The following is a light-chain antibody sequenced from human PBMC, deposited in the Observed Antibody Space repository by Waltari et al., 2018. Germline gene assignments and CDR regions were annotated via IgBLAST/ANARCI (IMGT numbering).Light chain of an antibody. CDR2: RAS. CDR3: QQVYSYPPT. Sequence: DIQMTQSPSSLSASVGDTVTITCQASQGIGNNLNWYKQKPGKAPKLLIYRASSLQSGIPSRFSGSGSGTDFTLPISSLQPEDFATYYCQQVYSYPPTFGQGTKVEIK. CDR1: QGIGNN. J-gene: IGKJ1*01. V-gene: IGKV1-16*01.